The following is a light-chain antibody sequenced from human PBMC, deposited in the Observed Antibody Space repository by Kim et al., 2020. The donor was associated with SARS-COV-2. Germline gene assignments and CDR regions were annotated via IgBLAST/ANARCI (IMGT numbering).Light chain of an antibody. CDR3: LQNNSYPWT. J-gene: IGKJ1*01. Sequence: DIQMTQSPSSLSASVGDRVTITCRASQGIKNDLGWYQQKPGKAPQRQIYAASSLQSGVSSRFSGSGSETDITLTINSLQPEDFGTYYCLQNNSYPWTFGPGTKVDIK. CDR2: AAS. CDR1: QGIKND. V-gene: IGKV1-17*01.